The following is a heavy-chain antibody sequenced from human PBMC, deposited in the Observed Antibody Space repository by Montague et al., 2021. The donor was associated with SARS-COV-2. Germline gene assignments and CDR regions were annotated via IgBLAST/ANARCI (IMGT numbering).Heavy chain of an antibody. CDR2: IYYSGST. J-gene: IGHJ3*02. CDR3: ARLPTSYYYDSKAAPATPGAFDI. CDR1: GGSISGSSYY. Sequence: SETLSLTCTVSGGSISGSSYYWGWIRQPPGKGLEWIGSIYYSGSTYYNPSLKSRVTMSVDTSKNQFSLKLSSVTAADTAVYYCARLPTSYYYDSKAAPATPGAFDIWGQGTMVTVSS. D-gene: IGHD3-22*01. V-gene: IGHV4-39*01.